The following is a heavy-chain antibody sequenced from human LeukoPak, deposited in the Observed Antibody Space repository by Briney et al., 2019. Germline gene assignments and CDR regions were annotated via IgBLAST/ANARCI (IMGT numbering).Heavy chain of an antibody. CDR2: ISGGGGYT. D-gene: IGHD2-21*01. J-gene: IGHJ4*02. V-gene: IGHV3-23*01. Sequence: GGSLRLSCAASGFTFSSYAMSWVRQAPGKGLEWVSAISGGGGYTYYADSVKGRFTGYRDDAKNTVYLQMNSLRVEDTAIYFCAKDATPRNRLWDHFDSWGQGTLVSVSS. CDR1: GFTFSSYA. CDR3: AKDATPRNRLWDHFDS.